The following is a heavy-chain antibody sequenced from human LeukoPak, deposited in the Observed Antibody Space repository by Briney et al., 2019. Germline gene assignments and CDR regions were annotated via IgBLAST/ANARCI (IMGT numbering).Heavy chain of an antibody. J-gene: IGHJ4*02. D-gene: IGHD3-22*01. CDR2: ISSSGSTI. CDR1: GFTFSDYY. Sequence: PGGSLRLSCAASGFTFSDYYMSWIRQAPGKGLEWVSYISSSGSTIYYADSVKGRFTISRDNAKNSLYLQMNSLRAEDTAVYYCARDRFYDSSGYYYGYWGQATLVTVSS. CDR3: ARDRFYDSSGYYYGY. V-gene: IGHV3-11*04.